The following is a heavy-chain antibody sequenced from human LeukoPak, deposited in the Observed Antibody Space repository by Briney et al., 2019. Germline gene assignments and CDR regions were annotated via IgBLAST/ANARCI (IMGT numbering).Heavy chain of an antibody. CDR2: IRASGGGT. CDR3: GKGGDLSYWYFDL. D-gene: IGHD2-21*02. J-gene: IGHJ2*01. V-gene: IGHV3-23*01. CDR1: GFTFSKYA. Sequence: AGGSLRLSCAASGFTFSKYAMIWVRQAPGKGLEWVSAIRASGGGTFYADSVKGRFTISRDNSKNTLYVQMNSLRAEDTAIYYCGKGGDLSYWYFDLWGRGTLVTVSS.